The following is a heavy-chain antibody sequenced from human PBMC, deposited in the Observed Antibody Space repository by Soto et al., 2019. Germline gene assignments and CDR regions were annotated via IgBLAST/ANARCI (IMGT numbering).Heavy chain of an antibody. CDR2: FNAADGDT. CDR3: ARGGDDKAAAAMVY. Sequence: QVQLVQSGAEVKKPGASVRVSCKASGYTITCCAMHWVRQAPGQRPEWMGWFNAADGDTKYSQNFQGRFTIIRDTSASTVYRELSTLRPEDTAVYYCARGGDDKAAAAMVYWGQGTLVSVSA. D-gene: IGHD6-13*01. CDR1: GYTITCCA. J-gene: IGHJ4*02. V-gene: IGHV1-3*01.